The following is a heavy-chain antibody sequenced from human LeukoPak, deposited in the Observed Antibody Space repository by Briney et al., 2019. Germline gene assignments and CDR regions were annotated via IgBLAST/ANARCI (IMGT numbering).Heavy chain of an antibody. D-gene: IGHD3-22*01. CDR3: ARELDSSGYYY. CDR1: GFTFSSYS. CDR2: ISSSSSYI. Sequence: PGGSLRLSCAASGFTFSSYSMTWVRQAPGKGLEWVSSISSSSSYIYYAGSVKGRFAISRDNAKNSLYLQMNSLRAEDTAVYYCARELDSSGYYYWGQGTLVTVSS. J-gene: IGHJ4*02. V-gene: IGHV3-21*01.